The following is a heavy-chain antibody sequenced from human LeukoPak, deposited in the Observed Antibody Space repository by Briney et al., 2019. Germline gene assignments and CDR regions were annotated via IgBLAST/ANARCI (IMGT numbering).Heavy chain of an antibody. J-gene: IGHJ6*04. Sequence: GGSLRLSCAASGFTVSSNYTTWVRQAPGKGLEWVGNIKEDGTEKYYIDSLKGRFTISRDNAKNSLYLQMNSLRDEDTAVYYCARDAGFFRKEVWGKGTTVIVSS. V-gene: IGHV3-7*01. CDR3: ARDAGFFRKEV. CDR2: IKEDGTEK. D-gene: IGHD2/OR15-2a*01. CDR1: GFTVSSNY.